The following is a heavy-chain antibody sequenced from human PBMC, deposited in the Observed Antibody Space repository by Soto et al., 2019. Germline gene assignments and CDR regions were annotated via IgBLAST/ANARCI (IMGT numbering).Heavy chain of an antibody. CDR1: GGSFSGYY. CDR3: ARDQRVLRFLEWLPNNAFDI. V-gene: IGHV4-34*01. D-gene: IGHD3-3*01. CDR2: INHSGST. Sequence: SETLSLTCAVYGGSFSGYYWCWIRQPPGKGLERIGEINHSGSTNYNPSLKSRVTISVDTSKNQFSLKLSSVTAADTAVYYCARDQRVLRFLEWLPNNAFDIWGQGTMVTVS. J-gene: IGHJ3*02.